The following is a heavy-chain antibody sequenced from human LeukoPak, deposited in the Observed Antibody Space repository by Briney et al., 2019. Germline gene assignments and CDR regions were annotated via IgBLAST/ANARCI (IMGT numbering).Heavy chain of an antibody. D-gene: IGHD6-25*01. CDR2: ISGSGGST. CDR1: GFTFSSYA. V-gene: IGHV3-23*01. CDR3: AKRSAGYPYYFDY. J-gene: IGHJ4*02. Sequence: GGSLILTWASSGFTFSSYAMSWFRQAPGKWLDSVSAISGSGGSTYYADSVKGRFTISRDNSKNTLYLQMNSLRAEDTAVYYCAKRSAGYPYYFDYWGQGTLVTVSS.